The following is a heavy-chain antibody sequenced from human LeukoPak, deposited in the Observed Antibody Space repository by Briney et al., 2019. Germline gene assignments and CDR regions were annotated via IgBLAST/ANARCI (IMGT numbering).Heavy chain of an antibody. Sequence: ASVRVSCKASGYTFTSYGISWVRQAPGQGPEWMGWISGYSGNTNYAQKFQGRVTMTTDTSTSTAYMELRSLRSDDTAVYYCAREGYYDSSGAPDYWGQGTLVTVSS. CDR1: GYTFTSYG. J-gene: IGHJ4*02. CDR3: AREGYYDSSGAPDY. D-gene: IGHD3-22*01. CDR2: ISGYSGNT. V-gene: IGHV1-18*01.